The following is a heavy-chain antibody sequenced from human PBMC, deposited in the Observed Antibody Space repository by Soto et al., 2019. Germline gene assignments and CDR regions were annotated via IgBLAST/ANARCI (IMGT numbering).Heavy chain of an antibody. CDR2: IIPILGIA. V-gene: IGHV1-69*02. Sequence: QVQLVQSGAEVKKPGSSVKVSCKASGGTFSSYTISWVRQAPGQGLEWMGRIIPILGIANYAQKFQGRVTIPGEKSASTAYMELSSLSSVDAAVYFCASDVGSCWYDYWGQGTLVTVSS. CDR3: ASDVGSCWYDY. CDR1: GGTFSSYT. D-gene: IGHD6-19*01. J-gene: IGHJ4*02.